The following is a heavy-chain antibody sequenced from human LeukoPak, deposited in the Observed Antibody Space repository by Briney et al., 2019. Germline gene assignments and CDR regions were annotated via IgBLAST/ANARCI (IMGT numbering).Heavy chain of an antibody. CDR3: AKDVSHRPGRGGGDY. V-gene: IGHV3-23*01. CDR1: GFTFSNYA. J-gene: IGHJ4*02. D-gene: IGHD3-10*01. CDR2: ISGSGSST. Sequence: GGSLRLSCAASGFTFSNYAVSWVRQAPGNGLEWVSAISGSGSSTYYADSVKGRFTISRDNSKDTLYLQMNSLRAEDTAVYYCAKDVSHRPGRGGGDYWGQGTLVTVSS.